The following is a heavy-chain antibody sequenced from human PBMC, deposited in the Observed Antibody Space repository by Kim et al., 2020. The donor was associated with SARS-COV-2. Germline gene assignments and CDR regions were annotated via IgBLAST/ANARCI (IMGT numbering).Heavy chain of an antibody. V-gene: IGHV1-69*04. CDR1: GGTFSSYA. CDR2: IIPILGIA. Sequence: SVKVSCKASGGTFSSYAISWVRQAPGQGLEWMGRIIPILGIANYAQKFQGRVTITADKSTSTAYMELSSLRSEDTAVYYCARDIPKTNYDFWSDNIRGDYWGQGTLVTVSS. CDR3: ARDIPKTNYDFWSDNIRGDY. J-gene: IGHJ4*02. D-gene: IGHD3-3*01.